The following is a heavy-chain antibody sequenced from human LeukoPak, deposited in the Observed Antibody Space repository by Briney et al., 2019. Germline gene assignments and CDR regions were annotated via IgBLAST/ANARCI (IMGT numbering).Heavy chain of an antibody. D-gene: IGHD3-22*01. J-gene: IGHJ4*02. V-gene: IGHV1-18*01. Sequence: ASVKVSCKASGYTFSTYGLSWVRQAPGQGLEWMGWINTFNGNTNYAQKLQGRVTMTTDTSTSTAYMELRSLRSDDTAVYYCARDLPFYPDSSGQMWGYFDYWGQGTLVTVSS. CDR2: INTFNGNT. CDR1: GYTFSTYG. CDR3: ARDLPFYPDSSGQMWGYFDY.